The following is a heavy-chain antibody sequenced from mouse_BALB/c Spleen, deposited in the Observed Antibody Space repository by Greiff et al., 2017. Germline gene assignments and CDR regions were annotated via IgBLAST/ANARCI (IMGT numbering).Heavy chain of an antibody. V-gene: IGHV5-17*02. D-gene: IGHD4-1*01. CDR1: GFTFSSFG. Sequence: EVKLVESGGGLVQPGGSRKLSCAASGFTFSSFGMHWVRQAPEKGLEWVAYISSGSSTIYYADTVKGRFTISRDNPKNTLFLQMTSLRSEDTAMYYCASGTGIYFDYWGQGTTLTVSS. CDR3: ASGTGIYFDY. CDR2: ISSGSSTI. J-gene: IGHJ2*01.